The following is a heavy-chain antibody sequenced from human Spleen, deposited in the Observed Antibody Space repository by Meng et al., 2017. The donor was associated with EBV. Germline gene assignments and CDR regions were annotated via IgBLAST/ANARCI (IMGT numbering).Heavy chain of an antibody. V-gene: IGHV1-69*01. CDR2: FLPTLGAP. J-gene: IGHJ4*02. Sequence: QGHCVPSAAEVKKPGSSVKVSCKTSGGPFRNYAISWVRQAPGQGLEWLGGFLPTLGAPNYAQKFHGRVSITADESTSTHYMDLSSLRSEDTAVYYCASESGRGYTPDYWGQGTLVTVSS. D-gene: IGHD3-10*01. CDR1: GGPFRNYA. CDR3: ASESGRGYTPDY.